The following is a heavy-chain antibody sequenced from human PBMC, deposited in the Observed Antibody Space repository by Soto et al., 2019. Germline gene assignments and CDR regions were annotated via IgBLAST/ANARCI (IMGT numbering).Heavy chain of an antibody. CDR1: GYSFTSNW. Sequence: GESLKISCQGSGYSFTSNWIGWVRQMPGKGLEWMGIINPADSDIKYSPSLQGQVTISADKSIGTAYLQWSSLKASDTAMYYCARHQRDDASRKIDCWGQGTLVTVS. D-gene: IGHD3-16*01. V-gene: IGHV5-51*01. CDR3: ARHQRDDASRKIDC. J-gene: IGHJ4*02. CDR2: INPADSDI.